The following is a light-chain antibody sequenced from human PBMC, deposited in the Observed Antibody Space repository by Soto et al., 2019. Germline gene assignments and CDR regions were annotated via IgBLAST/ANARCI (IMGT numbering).Light chain of an antibody. V-gene: IGKV1-5*03. CDR3: QQYNSYSPTT. CDR1: QSISSW. CDR2: KAS. Sequence: DIQMTQPPSTLSASVGDRVTITCRASQSISSWLAWYQQKPGKAPKLLIYKASSLESGVPSRFSGSGSGTEFTLTISSLQPDDFATYYCQQYNSYSPTTFGGGTKVEIK. J-gene: IGKJ4*01.